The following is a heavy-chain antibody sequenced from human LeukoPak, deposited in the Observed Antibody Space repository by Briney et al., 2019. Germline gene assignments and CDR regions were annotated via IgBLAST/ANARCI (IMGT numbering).Heavy chain of an antibody. D-gene: IGHD1-26*01. CDR3: ARVXXEXGATTFDY. Sequence: PSETLSLTCTVSGGSISSYYWSWIRQPPGKGLEWIGYIYHSGSTNYNPSLKSRVTISVDTSKNQFSLKLSSVTAADTAVYYCARVXXEXGATTFDYWGQGTLVT. CDR2: IYHSGST. CDR1: GGSISSYY. V-gene: IGHV4-59*01. J-gene: IGHJ4*02.